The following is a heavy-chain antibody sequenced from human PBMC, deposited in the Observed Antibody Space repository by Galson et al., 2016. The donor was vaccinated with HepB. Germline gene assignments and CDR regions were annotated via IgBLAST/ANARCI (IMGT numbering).Heavy chain of an antibody. Sequence: SLRLSCAASGFTFSSYWMHWVRQAPGKGLEWVAIIWYDGSDKYYADSVKGRFTISRDNSKNTLYLQMNSLRAEDTAVYYCARDPQYQLTNYYYYGMDVWGQGT. J-gene: IGHJ6*02. CDR2: IWYDGSDK. D-gene: IGHD2-2*01. CDR3: ARDPQYQLTNYYYYGMDV. CDR1: GFTFSSYW. V-gene: IGHV3-33*08.